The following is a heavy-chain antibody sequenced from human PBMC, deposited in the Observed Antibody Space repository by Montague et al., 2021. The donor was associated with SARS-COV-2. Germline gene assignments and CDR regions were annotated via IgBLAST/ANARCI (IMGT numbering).Heavy chain of an antibody. CDR2: LSSGDSNP. D-gene: IGHD4-23*01. CDR3: AKVTIGPVGFDY. Sequence: YRRLSCAASGFPFSNYALSWVRQAPGKGLEWVSVLSSGDSNPYYADSVQGRFTISRDNSKNTLSLQMNSLRAEDTAVYYCAKVTIGPVGFDYWGQGTLVTVSS. V-gene: IGHV3-23*03. CDR1: GFPFSNYA. J-gene: IGHJ4*02.